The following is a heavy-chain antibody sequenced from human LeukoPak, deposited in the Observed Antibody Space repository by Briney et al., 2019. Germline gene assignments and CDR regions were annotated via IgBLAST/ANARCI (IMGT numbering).Heavy chain of an antibody. Sequence: PSETLSLTCTVSGASFNSDDQYWNWIRQSPGKGLEWIGSIHPSGMSYNSPPLESRVTMSRDTSKNQFSLNLNSVTAADTAVYFCSRGLDSRKLGYWGQGILVTVSS. CDR3: SRGLDSRKLGY. J-gene: IGHJ4*02. V-gene: IGHV4-31*03. CDR1: GASFNSDDQY. D-gene: IGHD3-22*01. CDR2: IHPSGMS.